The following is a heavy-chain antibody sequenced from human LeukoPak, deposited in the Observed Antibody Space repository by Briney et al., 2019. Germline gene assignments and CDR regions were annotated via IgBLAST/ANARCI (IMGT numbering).Heavy chain of an antibody. Sequence: SETLSLTCTVSGGSISSYYWSWIRQPPGKGLEWIGYIYYSGSTNYNPSLKSRVTISVDTSKNQFSLKLSSVTAADTAVYYCARALVITMVRGVTYFDYWGQGTLVTVSS. J-gene: IGHJ4*02. CDR3: ARALVITMVRGVTYFDY. CDR2: IYYSGST. D-gene: IGHD3-10*01. V-gene: IGHV4-59*01. CDR1: GGSISSYY.